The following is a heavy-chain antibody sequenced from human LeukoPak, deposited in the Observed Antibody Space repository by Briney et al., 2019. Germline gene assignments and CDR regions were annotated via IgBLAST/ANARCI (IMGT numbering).Heavy chain of an antibody. CDR2: ISGSGGGT. J-gene: IGHJ3*02. D-gene: IGHD4-17*01. V-gene: IGHV3-23*01. CDR1: GFTFSNYA. CDR3: ARDPNGDYIGTFDM. Sequence: GGSLRLSCAASGFTFSNYAMSWVRQAPGKGLEWVSAISGSGGGTYYADSVKGRFTISRDNSKNTLYLQMNSLRVEDTAMYFCARDPNGDYIGTFDMWGRGTMVSVSS.